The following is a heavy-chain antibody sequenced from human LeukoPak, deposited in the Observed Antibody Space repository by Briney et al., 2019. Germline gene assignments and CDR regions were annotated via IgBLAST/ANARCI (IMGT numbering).Heavy chain of an antibody. CDR2: IYYSGST. Sequence: SETLSLTCTVSGGSISSGGYYWSWIRQHPGQGLEWIGYIYYSGSTYYNPSLKSQVTILLDTSKNQFSLKLSSVTAADTAVYYCATYNRDGYNFAFQHWGQGTLVTVSS. CDR1: GGSISSGGYY. D-gene: IGHD5-24*01. V-gene: IGHV4-31*01. J-gene: IGHJ1*01. CDR3: ATYNRDGYNFAFQH.